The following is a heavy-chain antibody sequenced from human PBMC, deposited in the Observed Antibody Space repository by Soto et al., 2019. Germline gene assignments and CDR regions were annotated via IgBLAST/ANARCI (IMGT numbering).Heavy chain of an antibody. CDR3: ASRGHHDGDYVY. Sequence: QVQLQESGPGLVKPSETLSLTCAVSGGSISTYYWTWIRQPPGKTLEWIGYIYYTGSTNYNPSLRRRVASSVDSAENQFSLKLNSVTAADPAVYYCASRGHHDGDYVYWGGGILVTVSS. CDR1: GGSISTYY. J-gene: IGHJ4*02. CDR2: IYYTGST. V-gene: IGHV4-59*08. D-gene: IGHD4-17*01.